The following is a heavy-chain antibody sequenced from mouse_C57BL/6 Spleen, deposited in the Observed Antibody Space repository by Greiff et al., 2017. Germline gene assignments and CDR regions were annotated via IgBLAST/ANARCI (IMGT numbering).Heavy chain of an antibody. CDR3: ARYLYDEGAWFAY. Sequence: QVQLQQPGAELVKPGASVKMSCKASGYTFTSYWITWVKQRPGQGLEWIGDIYPGSGSTNYNEKFKSKATLTVDTSSSTAYMQLSSLTSEDSAVFDCARYLYDEGAWFAYWGQGTLVTVSA. D-gene: IGHD2-12*01. J-gene: IGHJ3*01. CDR2: IYPGSGST. V-gene: IGHV1-55*01. CDR1: GYTFTSYW.